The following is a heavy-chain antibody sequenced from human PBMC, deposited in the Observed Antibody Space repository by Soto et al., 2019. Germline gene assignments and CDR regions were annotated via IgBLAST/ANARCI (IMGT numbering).Heavy chain of an antibody. CDR3: AKDGGWGFLYY. Sequence: EVQLVESGGGLVKPEGSLRLSCGASGFPFSTYTMIWVRQAPGKRLEWVSSIDSRSSSDYIYYADSVKGRFTISRDNARNSLYLQMNSLRAEDTAVYYCAKDGGWGFLYYWGRGTLVTVSS. CDR1: GFPFSTYT. J-gene: IGHJ4*02. CDR2: IDSRSSSDYI. V-gene: IGHV3-21*01. D-gene: IGHD7-27*01.